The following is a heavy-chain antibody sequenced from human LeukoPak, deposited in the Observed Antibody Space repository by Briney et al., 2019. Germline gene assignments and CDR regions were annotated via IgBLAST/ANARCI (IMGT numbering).Heavy chain of an antibody. CDR2: ISSGGSVI. J-gene: IGHJ4*02. D-gene: IGHD6-13*01. CDR1: GSTFSSYE. CDR3: AKAIAAAGTGY. Sequence: GGSLRLSCAASGSTFSSYEMNWVRQAPGKGLEWVSYISSGGSVIYYSDSVKGRFTIARDNAKNSLYLQMNSLRAEDTAVYYCAKAIAAAGTGYWGQGTLVTVSS. V-gene: IGHV3-48*03.